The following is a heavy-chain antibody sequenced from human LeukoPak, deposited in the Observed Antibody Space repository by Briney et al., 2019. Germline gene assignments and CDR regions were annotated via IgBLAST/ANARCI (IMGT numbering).Heavy chain of an antibody. D-gene: IGHD3-22*01. Sequence: PSETLSLTCAVSGGSISSSSWWRWVRQPPGKGLEWIGEIYHSGSTNYNPSLKSRVTISVDKSKNQFSLKLSSVTAADTAVYYCASADYDSSGYYSSSHWGQGTLVTVSS. CDR2: IYHSGST. V-gene: IGHV4-4*02. CDR3: ASADYDSSGYYSSSH. J-gene: IGHJ4*02. CDR1: GGSISSSSW.